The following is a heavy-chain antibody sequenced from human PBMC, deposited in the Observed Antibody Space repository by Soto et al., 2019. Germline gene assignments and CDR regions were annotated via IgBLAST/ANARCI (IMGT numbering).Heavy chain of an antibody. CDR1: GGSISSGGYS. J-gene: IGHJ4*02. D-gene: IGHD6-6*01. Sequence: QLQLQESGSGLVKPSQTLSLTCAVSGGSISSGGYSWSWIRQPPGKGLEWIGYIYHSGGTYYNPSLTSRVTISVDRSKNQFALKLSSVTAADTAVYYCARVGGSLIAARPRWYFDYCGQGTLVTVSS. CDR3: ARVGGSLIAARPRWYFDY. V-gene: IGHV4-30-2*01. CDR2: IYHSGGT.